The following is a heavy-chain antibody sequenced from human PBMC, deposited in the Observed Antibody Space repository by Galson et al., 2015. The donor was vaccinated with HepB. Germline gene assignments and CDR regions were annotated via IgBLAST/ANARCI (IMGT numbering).Heavy chain of an antibody. V-gene: IGHV1-69*06. J-gene: IGHJ6*02. CDR3: ARGRYFDWSRYYALDV. CDR2: IIPVFGTA. Sequence: SVKVSCKAPGDIFSDYIISWMRQAPGQGLEWMGGIIPVFGTANYAQKFQGRVTIIADKSTTTAYLELSSLRSEDTAVYYCARGRYFDWSRYYALDVWGQGTTVTVSS. CDR1: GDIFSDYI. D-gene: IGHD3-9*01.